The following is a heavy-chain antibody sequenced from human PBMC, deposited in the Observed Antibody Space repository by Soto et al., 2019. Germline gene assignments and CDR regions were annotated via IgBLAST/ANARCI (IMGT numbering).Heavy chain of an antibody. CDR2: IWYDGSNK. V-gene: IGHV3-33*01. D-gene: IGHD5-12*01. Sequence: GGSLRLSCAASGFTFSSYGMHWVRQAPGKGLEWVAVIWYDGSNKYYADSVKGRFTISRDNSKNTLYLQMNSLRAEDTAVYYCARDRDSGYDLYYWGQGTLVTVSS. CDR1: GFTFSSYG. CDR3: ARDRDSGYDLYY. J-gene: IGHJ4*02.